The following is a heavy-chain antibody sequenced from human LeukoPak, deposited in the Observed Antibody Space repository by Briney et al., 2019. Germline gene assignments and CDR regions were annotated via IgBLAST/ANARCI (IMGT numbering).Heavy chain of an antibody. V-gene: IGHV4-59*12. D-gene: IGHD2-15*01. CDR3: ARGCSGGSCYFPFDY. CDR2: IYHSGST. J-gene: IGHJ4*02. Sequence: SETLSLTCTVSGGSISSYYWSWVRQPPGKGLEWIGYIYHSGSTYYNPSLKSRVTISVDRSKNQFFLKLSSVTAADTAVYYCARGCSGGSCYFPFDYWGQGTLVTVSS. CDR1: GGSISSYY.